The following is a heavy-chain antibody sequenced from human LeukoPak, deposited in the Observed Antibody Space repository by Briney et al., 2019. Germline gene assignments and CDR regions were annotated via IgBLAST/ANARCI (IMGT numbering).Heavy chain of an antibody. D-gene: IGHD6-13*01. V-gene: IGHV1-2*06. CDR3: ARVVGPRIAAAGNWFDP. CDR1: GYTFTGCY. Sequence: ASVKVSCKASGYTFTGCYMHWVRQAPGQGLEWMGRINPNSGGTNYAQKFQGRVTMTRDTSISTAHMELSRLRSDGTAVYYCARVVGPRIAAAGNWFDPWGQGTLVTVSS. J-gene: IGHJ5*02. CDR2: INPNSGGT.